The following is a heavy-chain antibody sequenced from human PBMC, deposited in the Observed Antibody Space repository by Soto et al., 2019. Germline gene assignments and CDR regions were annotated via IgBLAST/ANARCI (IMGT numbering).Heavy chain of an antibody. D-gene: IGHD3-22*01. CDR1: GFTFSSYS. Sequence: EVQQVESGGGLVQPGGSLRLSCAASGFTFSSYSMNWVRQAPGKGLEWVSYISSSGSTIYYADSVKGRFTISRDNAKNSLYLQMNSLRDEDTAVYYCARGNPITMIVVVAPDFDYWGQGTLVTVSS. J-gene: IGHJ4*02. CDR2: ISSSGSTI. CDR3: ARGNPITMIVVVAPDFDY. V-gene: IGHV3-48*02.